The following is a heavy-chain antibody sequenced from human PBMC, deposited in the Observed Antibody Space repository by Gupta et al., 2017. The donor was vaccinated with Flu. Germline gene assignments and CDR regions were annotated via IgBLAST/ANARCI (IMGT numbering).Heavy chain of an antibody. J-gene: IGHJ6*02. CDR1: GFPFSDYY. Sequence: QVPLVESGGALVKPGGSLRLSCASSGFPFSDYYMTWVLHAPGKGLEWLSYISNSGTTIYYADSVRGRFTISRDNGKKSLYLQMKSLRAEDTAVYYCARESFGSSRIHFYYGLDVWGQGTTVAVSS. CDR2: ISNSGTTI. CDR3: ARESFGSSRIHFYYGLDV. D-gene: IGHD6-13*01. V-gene: IGHV3-11*01.